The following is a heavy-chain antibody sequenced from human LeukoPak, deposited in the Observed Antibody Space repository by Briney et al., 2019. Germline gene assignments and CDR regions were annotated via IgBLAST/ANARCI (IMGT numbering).Heavy chain of an antibody. J-gene: IGHJ5*02. CDR3: AREGATVIGWFDP. V-gene: IGHV6-1*01. D-gene: IGHD4-17*01. CDR2: TYYRSKWYN. Sequence: SQTLSLTCAISGDSVSSNSAAWNWIRQSLSRGLEWLGRTYYRSKWYNDYAVSVESRITINPDTSKNQFSPQLNSVTPEDTAVYYCAREGATVIGWFDPWGQGTLVTVSS. CDR1: GDSVSSNSAA.